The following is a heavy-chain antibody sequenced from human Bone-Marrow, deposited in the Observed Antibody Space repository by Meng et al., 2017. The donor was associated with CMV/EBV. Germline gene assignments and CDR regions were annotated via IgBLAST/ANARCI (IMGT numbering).Heavy chain of an antibody. D-gene: IGHD6-13*01. CDR2: INWNGIST. V-gene: IGHV3-20*04. J-gene: IGHJ6*02. Sequence: GESLKISCAASGFTFDDYGMSWVRQAPGKGLEWVSGINWNGISTDYADSMKGRFTISRDNSKNTLDLQMSSLRAEDTAVYYCAKDKGQLAIYYYYYGMDVWGQGTTVTVSS. CDR3: AKDKGQLAIYYYYYGMDV. CDR1: GFTFDDYG.